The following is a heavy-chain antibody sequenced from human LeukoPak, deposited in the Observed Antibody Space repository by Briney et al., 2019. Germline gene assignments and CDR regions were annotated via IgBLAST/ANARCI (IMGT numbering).Heavy chain of an antibody. CDR2: IYHSGST. V-gene: IGHV4-30-2*01. D-gene: IGHD2-2*01. CDR1: GGSISSGGYY. J-gene: IGHJ4*02. CDR3: ARDHMPAAP. Sequence: SQTLSFTCTVSGGSISSGGYYWSWIRQPPGKGLEWIGYIYHSGSTYYNPSLKSRVTISVDRSKNQFSLKLSSVTAADTAVYYCARDHMPAAPWSQGTLVTVSS.